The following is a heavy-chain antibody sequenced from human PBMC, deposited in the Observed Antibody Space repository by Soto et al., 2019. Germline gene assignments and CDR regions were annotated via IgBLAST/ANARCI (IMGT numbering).Heavy chain of an antibody. CDR3: ARGRSGSSWYPSFDY. CDR1: GFTFSSYG. D-gene: IGHD6-13*01. J-gene: IGHJ4*02. CDR2: IWYDGSNK. V-gene: IGHV3-33*01. Sequence: QVQLVESGGGVVQPGRSLRLSCAASGFTFSSYGMHWVRQAPGKGLEWVAVIWYDGSNKYYADSVKGRFTISRDNSKNTLYLQMNSLRAEDTAVYYCARGRSGSSWYPSFDYWGQGTLVTVSS.